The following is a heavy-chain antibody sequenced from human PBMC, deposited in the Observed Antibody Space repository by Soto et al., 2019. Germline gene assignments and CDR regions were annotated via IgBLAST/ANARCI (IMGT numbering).Heavy chain of an antibody. CDR1: GYTFTSYA. D-gene: IGHD5-18*01. V-gene: IGHV1-18*01. J-gene: IGHJ4*02. Sequence: GASVKVSCKASGYTFTSYAMHWVRQAPGQRLEWMGWISAYNGNTNYAQKLQGRVTMTTDTSTSTAYMELRSLTSDDTAVYYCARVIVDSAMVRVRYSDYWGQGTLVTVSS. CDR2: ISAYNGNT. CDR3: ARVIVDSAMVRVRYSDY.